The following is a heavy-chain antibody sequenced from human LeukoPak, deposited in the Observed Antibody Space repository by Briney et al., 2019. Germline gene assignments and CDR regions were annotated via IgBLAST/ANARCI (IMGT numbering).Heavy chain of an antibody. CDR1: GFTFRTYS. V-gene: IGHV3-30*18. CDR3: AKGITMVRGAPGMDV. D-gene: IGHD3-10*01. Sequence: GSLRLSCAASGFTFRTYSIHWVRQAPGKGLEWVTVVSADGRTQLYSDSVKGRFTISRDNSKNTLYLQMNSLRAEDTAVYYCAKGITMVRGAPGMDVWGQGTTVTVSS. CDR2: VSADGRTQ. J-gene: IGHJ6*02.